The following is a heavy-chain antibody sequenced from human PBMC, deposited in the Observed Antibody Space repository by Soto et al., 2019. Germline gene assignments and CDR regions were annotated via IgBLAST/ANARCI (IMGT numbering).Heavy chain of an antibody. CDR2: INAGNGNT. CDR3: ARDGSVSFDFWSGYYDY. Sequence: GASVKVSCTASGYTFTSYAMHWVRQAPGQRLGWMGWINAGNGNTKYSQKFQGRVTITRDTSASTAYMELSSLRSEDTAVYYCARDGSVSFDFWSGYYDYWGQGTLVTVSS. CDR1: GYTFTSYA. D-gene: IGHD3-3*01. J-gene: IGHJ4*02. V-gene: IGHV1-3*01.